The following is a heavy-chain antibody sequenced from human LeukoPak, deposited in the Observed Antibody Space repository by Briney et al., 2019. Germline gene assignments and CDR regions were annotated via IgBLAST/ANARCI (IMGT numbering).Heavy chain of an antibody. CDR3: AREELNYDFWSGYYVPDWFDP. Sequence: SETLSLTCTVSGYSISSGYYWGWIRPPPGKGLEWIGSIYHSESTYYNPSLKSRVTISVDTSKNQFSLKLSSVTAADTAVYYCAREELNYDFWSGYYVPDWFDPWGQGTLVTVSS. J-gene: IGHJ5*02. CDR1: GYSISSGYY. D-gene: IGHD3-3*01. V-gene: IGHV4-38-2*02. CDR2: IYHSEST.